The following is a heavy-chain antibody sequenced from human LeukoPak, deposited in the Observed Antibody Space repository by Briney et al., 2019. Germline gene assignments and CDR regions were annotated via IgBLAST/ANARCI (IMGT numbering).Heavy chain of an antibody. CDR2: IHSKGDGGTI. J-gene: IGHJ4*02. V-gene: IGHV3-15*01. Sequence: GGSLRLSCAAAGFIFTNAWMSWVRQAAGRGLEWVGRIHSKGDGGTIDYAAPVKGRFTISRDDSKKTLYLQMNRLKTEDTAVYYCTTDRLTVGALGIVSWGQGTLVTVSS. D-gene: IGHD1-26*01. CDR3: TTDRLTVGALGIVS. CDR1: GFIFTNAW.